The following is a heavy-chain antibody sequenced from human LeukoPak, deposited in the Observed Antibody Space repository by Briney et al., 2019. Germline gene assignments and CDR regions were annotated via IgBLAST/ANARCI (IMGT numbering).Heavy chain of an antibody. J-gene: IGHJ3*02. CDR2: ISYDGSNK. CDR3: ARDVVLGYCSSTSCYGAFDI. Sequence: PGRSLRLSCAASGFTFSSYAMHWVRQAPGKGLEWVAVISYDGSNKYYADSVKGRFTISRDNSKNTLYLQMNSLRAEDTAVYYCARDVVLGYCSSTSCYGAFDIWGQGTMVTVSS. CDR1: GFTFSSYA. D-gene: IGHD2-2*01. V-gene: IGHV3-30-3*01.